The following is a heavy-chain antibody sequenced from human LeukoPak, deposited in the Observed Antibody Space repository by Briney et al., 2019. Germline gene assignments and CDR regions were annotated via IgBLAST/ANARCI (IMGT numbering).Heavy chain of an antibody. CDR3: ARHLGWLQLRIFDY. J-gene: IGHJ4*02. Sequence: PSETLSLTCTVSGGSISSYYWSWIRQPPGKGLEWIGYIYYSGGTNYNPSLKSRVTISVDTSKNQFSLKLSSVTAADTAVYYCARHLGWLQLRIFDYWGQGTLVTVSS. CDR1: GGSISSYY. D-gene: IGHD5-24*01. CDR2: IYYSGGT. V-gene: IGHV4-59*08.